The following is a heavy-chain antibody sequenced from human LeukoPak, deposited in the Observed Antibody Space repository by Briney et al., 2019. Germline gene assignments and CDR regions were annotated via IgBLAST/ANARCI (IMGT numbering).Heavy chain of an antibody. Sequence: GRSLRLSCAASGFTFSRYAMHWVRQAPGKGLEWVAVISDDGTFALYGDSVRGRFTISRDSSKNTLYLQMNSLRPEDTAVYYCARDPYRDAPDYFDYWGQGTLVTVSS. CDR3: ARDPYRDAPDYFDY. D-gene: IGHD1-14*01. V-gene: IGHV3-30-3*01. J-gene: IGHJ4*02. CDR1: GFTFSRYA. CDR2: ISDDGTFA.